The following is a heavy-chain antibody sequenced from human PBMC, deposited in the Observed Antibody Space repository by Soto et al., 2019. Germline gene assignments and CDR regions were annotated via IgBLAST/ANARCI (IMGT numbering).Heavy chain of an antibody. D-gene: IGHD3-3*01. V-gene: IGHV1-69*01. CDR2: IIPIFGTA. CDR3: ARGGYYDFSSGYYPFDY. J-gene: IGHJ4*02. CDR1: GGTFSSYA. Sequence: QVQLVQSGAEVKKPGSSVKVSCKASGGTFSSYAISWVRQAPGQGLEWMGGIIPIFGTANYAQKFQGRVTITADESTSAAYKELSSLRSEDKAVYYCARGGYYDFSSGYYPFDYWGQGTLVTVSS.